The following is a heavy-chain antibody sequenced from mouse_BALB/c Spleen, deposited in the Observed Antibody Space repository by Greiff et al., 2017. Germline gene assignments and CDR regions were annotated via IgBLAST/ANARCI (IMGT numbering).Heavy chain of an antibody. CDR3: ARVKVSSWDRYFDV. V-gene: IGHV2-9*02. D-gene: IGHD4-1*01. Sequence: VQLQQSGPGLVAPSQSLSITCTVSGFSLTSYGVYWVRQPPGKGLEWLGVIWAGGSTNYNSALMSRLSISKDNSKSQVFLKMNSLQTDDTAMYYYARVKVSSWDRYFDVWGAGTTVTVSS. J-gene: IGHJ1*01. CDR1: GFSLTSYG. CDR2: IWAGGST.